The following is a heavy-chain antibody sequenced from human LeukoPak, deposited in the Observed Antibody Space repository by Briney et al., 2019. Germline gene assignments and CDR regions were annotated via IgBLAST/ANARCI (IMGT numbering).Heavy chain of an antibody. CDR1: GGSISSYY. Sequence: SETLSLTCTVSGGSISSYYWSWIRQPPGKGLEWIGYIYFSGSTNYNPSLKSRVTISVDTSKNQFSLKLSSVTAADTAVYYCARWSGWNDPYYFDYWGQGTLVTVSS. J-gene: IGHJ4*02. V-gene: IGHV4-59*08. CDR3: ARWSGWNDPYYFDY. D-gene: IGHD1-1*01. CDR2: IYFSGST.